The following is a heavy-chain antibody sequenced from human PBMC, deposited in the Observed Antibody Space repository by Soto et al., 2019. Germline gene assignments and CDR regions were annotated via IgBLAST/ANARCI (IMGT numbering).Heavy chain of an antibody. D-gene: IGHD3-3*01. J-gene: IGHJ4*02. CDR1: NYSISSGYY. Sequence: SETLSLTCTVSNYSISSGYYWGWIRQSPGEGLEWIASMHHSGTTYYNPSLKSRVTISIDTSKNQFSLKLTSVTSADTAVYFCARVALGPIDYWGQGTLVTVSS. CDR2: MHHSGTT. V-gene: IGHV4-38-2*02. CDR3: ARVALGPIDY.